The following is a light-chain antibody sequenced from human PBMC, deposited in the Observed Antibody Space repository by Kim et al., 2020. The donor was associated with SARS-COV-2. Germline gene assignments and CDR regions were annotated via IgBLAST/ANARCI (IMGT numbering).Light chain of an antibody. CDR2: VAS. Sequence: LSSGEIGTLSCRASQRVSSSYLAWYQQKPGQAPRLLIYVASSRATGIPDRFSGSGSGTDFTLTISRLEPEDFAVYYCQQYGSSPYTFGQGTKLEI. CDR3: QQYGSSPYT. J-gene: IGKJ2*01. CDR1: QRVSSSY. V-gene: IGKV3-20*01.